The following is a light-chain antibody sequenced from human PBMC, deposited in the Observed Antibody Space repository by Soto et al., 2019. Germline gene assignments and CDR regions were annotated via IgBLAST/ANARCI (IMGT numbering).Light chain of an antibody. CDR1: SSNIGINY. J-gene: IGLJ3*02. CDR2: NTY. V-gene: IGLV1-47*02. Sequence: QSVLTQPPSASGAPGQRVTISCSGSSSNIGINYVYWYQQLPGTAPKLLIYNTYQRPSGVPDRFSGSKSGTSASLAISGLRSEDEADYYCAAWDDSLSGPVFGGGTKVTVL. CDR3: AAWDDSLSGPV.